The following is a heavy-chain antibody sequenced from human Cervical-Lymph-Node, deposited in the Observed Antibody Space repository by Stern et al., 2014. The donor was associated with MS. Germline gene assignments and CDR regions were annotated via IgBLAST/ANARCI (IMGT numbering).Heavy chain of an antibody. CDR1: GGTFNRYV. D-gene: IGHD5-18*01. J-gene: IGHJ4*02. CDR3: ATERGNTYGFDS. Sequence: QVQLVQSGAEVKKPGSSVKVSCKASGGTFNRYVFSWVRQAPGQGLEWMGGISPLFGKANYAQKFQGRVSLTADESASTTYMEVTSLRSEDTAIYYCATERGNTYGFDSWGQGTLVTVSS. CDR2: ISPLFGKA. V-gene: IGHV1-69*01.